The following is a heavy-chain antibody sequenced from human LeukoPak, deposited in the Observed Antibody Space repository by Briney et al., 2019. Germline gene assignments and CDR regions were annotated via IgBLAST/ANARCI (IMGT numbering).Heavy chain of an antibody. CDR2: IRYDGSNK. J-gene: IGHJ4*02. V-gene: IGHV3-30*02. CDR3: AKDGAAQYYFDY. CDR1: GFTFSSYG. Sequence: GGSLRLSCAASGFTFSSYGMHWVRQAPGKGLEWVAFIRYDGSNKYYADSVKGRFTISRDNSKNTPYLQMNSLRAEDTAVYYCAKDGAAQYYFDYWGQGTLVTVSS. D-gene: IGHD6-6*01.